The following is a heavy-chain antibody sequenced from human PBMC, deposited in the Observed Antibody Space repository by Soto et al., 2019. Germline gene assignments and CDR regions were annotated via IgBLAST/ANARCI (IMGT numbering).Heavy chain of an antibody. V-gene: IGHV3-30*18. J-gene: IGHJ4*02. Sequence: QVQLVESGGGVVQPGRSLRLSCAASGFTFSSYGMHWVRQAPGKGLEWLAVISYDGSNKYYADSVKGRFTISRDNSKNTLYLQVDSLRAEHTAMYYCAKDYGSGGTMGDFWGQGTLVTVCS. CDR3: AKDYGSGGTMGDF. CDR1: GFTFSSYG. CDR2: ISYDGSNK. D-gene: IGHD6-19*01.